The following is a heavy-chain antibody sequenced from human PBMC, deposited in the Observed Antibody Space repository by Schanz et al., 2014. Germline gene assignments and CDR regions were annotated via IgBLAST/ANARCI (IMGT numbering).Heavy chain of an antibody. CDR2: IENNANGATT. V-gene: IGHV3-15*04. D-gene: IGHD1-20*01. J-gene: IGHJ3*02. CDR1: GFTFSSYA. CDR3: TTFNNRDALYI. Sequence: EVQLLESGGGLVQPGGSLRLSCAASGFTFSSYAMSWVRQAPGKGLEWAGRIENNANGATTDYAAPVKGRFTVSRDDSRNTLYLQMNTLRTDDTALYYCTTFNNRDALYIWGQGTMVSVSS.